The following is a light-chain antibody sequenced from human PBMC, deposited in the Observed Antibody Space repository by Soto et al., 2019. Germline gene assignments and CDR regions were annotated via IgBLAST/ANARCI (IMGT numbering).Light chain of an antibody. CDR3: QQYNNWPRT. Sequence: EIVLTQSPGTLSLSPGERSTLSCRASQSISSSYLAWYQQKPGQAPGLLIHGATTRATGIPARFSGSGSGTGFTLTISSLQSEDFAVYYCQQYNNWPRTFGQGTKV. CDR1: QSISSSY. CDR2: GAT. J-gene: IGKJ1*01. V-gene: IGKV3-15*01.